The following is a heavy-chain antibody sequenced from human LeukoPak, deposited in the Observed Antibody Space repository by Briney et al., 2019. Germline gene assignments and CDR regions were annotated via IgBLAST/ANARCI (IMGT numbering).Heavy chain of an antibody. Sequence: PGVSLTLSCAASGSTFSSYGMHWVRQAPGKGLEWVADISYDGSNKYYADSVKGRFTISRDNSKNTLYLQMNSPRAEDTAVYYCTKAAIRYDSRGYLFDYWGQGTLVTVSS. CDR1: GSTFSSYG. J-gene: IGHJ4*02. CDR3: TKAAIRYDSRGYLFDY. V-gene: IGHV3-30*18. CDR2: ISYDGSNK. D-gene: IGHD3-22*01.